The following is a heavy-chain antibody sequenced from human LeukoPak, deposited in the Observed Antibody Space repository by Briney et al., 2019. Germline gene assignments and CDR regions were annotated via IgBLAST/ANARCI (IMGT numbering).Heavy chain of an antibody. CDR1: GGSFSRHA. D-gene: IGHD1-26*01. V-gene: IGHV1-69*05. CDR2: IIPLFGTT. Sequence: SVKVSCKASGGSFSRHAISWVRQAPGQGLEWMGEIIPLFGTTHYAQKFQGRVTITTDESTSTGYVELSSLRSEDTAVYYCARGVIVAATHFDSWGQGTLVTVSS. J-gene: IGHJ4*02. CDR3: ARGVIVAATHFDS.